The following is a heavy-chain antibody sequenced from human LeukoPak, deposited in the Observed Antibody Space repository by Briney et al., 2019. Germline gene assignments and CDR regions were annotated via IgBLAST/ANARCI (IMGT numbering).Heavy chain of an antibody. Sequence: SQTLSLTCTVAGDSISSGDYYWTWIRQPPGKGLEWIGYIYYNGITYYNPSLKSRVIISVDQPKKQFSLKLSSVTAADTAVYYYAGAVTGYYLSHYYFPYWGRGTLVTVSS. D-gene: IGHD3-9*01. CDR1: GDSISSGDYY. CDR3: AGAVTGYYLSHYYFPY. V-gene: IGHV4-30-4*01. CDR2: IYYNGIT. J-gene: IGHJ4*02.